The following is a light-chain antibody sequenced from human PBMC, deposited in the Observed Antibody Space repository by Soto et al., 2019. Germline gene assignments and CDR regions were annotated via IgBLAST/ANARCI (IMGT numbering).Light chain of an antibody. CDR3: VLYMGSGIWV. CDR2: NTN. Sequence: QTVVTQEASLSVSPGTTVTFTCGLSSGSVSANYYPSWYQQTPGQAPRTLIYNTNTRSSGVPDRFSGSILGNKAALTITGAQADDESDYYCVLYMGSGIWVFGGGTKLTVL. V-gene: IGLV8-61*01. J-gene: IGLJ3*02. CDR1: SGSVSANYY.